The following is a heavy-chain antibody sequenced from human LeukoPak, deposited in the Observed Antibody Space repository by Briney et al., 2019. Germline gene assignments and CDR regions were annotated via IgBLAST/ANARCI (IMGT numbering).Heavy chain of an antibody. J-gene: IGHJ4*02. CDR2: VYYSGST. V-gene: IGHV4-59*08. Sequence: KPSETLSLTCTVSSGSIRSYFWSWIRQPPGKGLEWIGYVYYSGSTNYNPSLKSRVTISVDTSKKQFSLKLSSVTAADTAVYYCARRPDGTSHFDYWGQGTLVTVSS. CDR3: ARRPDGTSHFDY. D-gene: IGHD6-6*01. CDR1: SGSIRSYF.